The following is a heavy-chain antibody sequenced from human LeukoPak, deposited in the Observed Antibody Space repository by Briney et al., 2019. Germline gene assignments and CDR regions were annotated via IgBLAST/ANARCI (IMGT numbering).Heavy chain of an antibody. D-gene: IGHD3-22*01. Sequence: GESLKISCKGSGYSFTSYWIGWVRQMPGKGLEWMGIIYPGDSDTRYSPSFQGQVTISADKSISTAYLQWSSLKASDTAMYYCARHGASGYYDSSCYQLDYWGQGTLVTVSS. V-gene: IGHV5-51*01. J-gene: IGHJ4*02. CDR2: IYPGDSDT. CDR3: ARHGASGYYDSSCYQLDY. CDR1: GYSFTSYW.